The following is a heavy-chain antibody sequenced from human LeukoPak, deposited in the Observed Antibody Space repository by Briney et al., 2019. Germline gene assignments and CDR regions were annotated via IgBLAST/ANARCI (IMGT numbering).Heavy chain of an antibody. CDR1: GYTFTSYG. CDR3: ARDLHRVVVRGVPHYYYYMDV. V-gene: IGHV1-18*01. J-gene: IGHJ6*03. D-gene: IGHD3-10*01. Sequence: ASVKVSCKASGYTFTSYGISWVRQAPGQGLEWMGWISTYNGNTNYAQKLQGRVTMTTDTSTSTAYMDLRSLRSDDTAVYYCARDLHRVVVRGVPHYYYYMDVWGKGTTVTISS. CDR2: ISTYNGNT.